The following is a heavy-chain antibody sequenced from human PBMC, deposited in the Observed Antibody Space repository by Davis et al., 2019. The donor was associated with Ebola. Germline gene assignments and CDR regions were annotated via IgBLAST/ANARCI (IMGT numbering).Heavy chain of an antibody. CDR1: GFTFSSYA. J-gene: IGHJ4*02. D-gene: IGHD6-13*01. V-gene: IGHV3-23*01. Sequence: GGSLRLSCAASGFTFSSYAMSWVRQAPGKGLEWVSAISGSGGSTYYADSVKGRFTISRDNSKNTLYLQMNSLRAEDTAVYYCAKDLAGWVEAAAASWGQGTLVTVSS. CDR3: AKDLAGWVEAAAAS. CDR2: ISGSGGST.